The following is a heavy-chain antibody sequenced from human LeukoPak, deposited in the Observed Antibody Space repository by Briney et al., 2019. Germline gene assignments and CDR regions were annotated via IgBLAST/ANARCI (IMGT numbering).Heavy chain of an antibody. J-gene: IGHJ4*02. V-gene: IGHV3-11*04. CDR3: AREFHYDYVWGSFDY. D-gene: IGHD3-16*01. CDR1: GFSFSDHY. CDR2: ISTTGRTI. Sequence: GGSLRLSCATSGFSFSDHYLTWIRQAPGKGLEWVSYISTTGRTINYIDSVKGRFTISRDNAKNSLYLQMNSLRAEDTAVYYCAREFHYDYVWGSFDYWGQGTLVTVSS.